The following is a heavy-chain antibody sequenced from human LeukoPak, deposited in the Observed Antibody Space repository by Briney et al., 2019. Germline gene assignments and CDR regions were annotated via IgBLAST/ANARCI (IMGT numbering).Heavy chain of an antibody. CDR2: IYTSGST. Sequence: PSETLSLTCTVSGGSISSGSYYWSWIRQPAGKGLEWIGRIYTSGSTNYNPSLKSRVTISVDTSKNQFSLKLSSVTAADTAVYYCAREGYSYGTNYFDYWGQGTLVTVSS. CDR1: GGSISSGSYY. J-gene: IGHJ4*02. V-gene: IGHV4-61*02. D-gene: IGHD5-18*01. CDR3: AREGYSYGTNYFDY.